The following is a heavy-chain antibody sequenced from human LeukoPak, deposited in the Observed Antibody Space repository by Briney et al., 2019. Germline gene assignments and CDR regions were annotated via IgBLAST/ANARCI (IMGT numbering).Heavy chain of an antibody. CDR1: GFTFSSYE. CDR3: ARGVTGTAYGNWFDP. V-gene: IGHV3-48*03. D-gene: IGHD6-19*01. CDR2: ISCSDTLI. J-gene: IGHJ5*02. Sequence: KPGGSLRLSCAASGFTFSSYEMNWVRQAPGKGLEWVSSISCSDTLIYYADSVKGRFTISRDNAKNSLYLQMNSLRVEDTAIYFCARGVTGTAYGNWFDPWGQGTPVTVSS.